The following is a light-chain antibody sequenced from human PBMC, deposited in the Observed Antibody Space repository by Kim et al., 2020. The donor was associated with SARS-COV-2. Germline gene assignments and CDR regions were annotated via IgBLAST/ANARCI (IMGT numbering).Light chain of an antibody. CDR1: QNIGPW. Sequence: ASVGDIVTISCRAMQNIGPWLPWYQQKPGKGPTLLNYGASILENGVPSRISGGGSGTELTLAISSLQPADFATYYCQQYERYPRTFGQGTKVDIK. CDR2: GAS. CDR3: QQYERYPRT. V-gene: IGKV1-5*03. J-gene: IGKJ1*01.